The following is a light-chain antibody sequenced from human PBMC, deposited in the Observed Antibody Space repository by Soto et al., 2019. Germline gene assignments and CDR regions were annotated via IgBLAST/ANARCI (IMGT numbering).Light chain of an antibody. CDR2: GGS. J-gene: IGKJ3*01. V-gene: IGKV3-15*01. CDR3: QQYDKWPRT. CDR1: QSLTSN. Sequence: VVMTQSPATLSVSPGDGVTLSCRASQSLTSNLAWYQHKVGQAPRLLIYGGSVRATGVPARFSGRGSGAEFSLTISSLQSEDFAVYYCQQYDKWPRTFGQGTKLDVK.